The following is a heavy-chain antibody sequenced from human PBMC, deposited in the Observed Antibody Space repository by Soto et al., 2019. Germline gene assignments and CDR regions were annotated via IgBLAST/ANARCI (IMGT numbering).Heavy chain of an antibody. CDR2: ISGSSGGTT. Sequence: PGGSLRLSCAASGFPFSSHTMNWVRQAPGKGLEWVSGISGSSGGTTYYADSVKGRFTISRDNSKDTLYLQMDGLRAEDTALYYCAKDLDPHCSSTSCPQAGMDVWGQGTTVTVSS. J-gene: IGHJ6*02. D-gene: IGHD2-2*01. CDR1: GFPFSSHT. V-gene: IGHV3-23*01. CDR3: AKDLDPHCSSTSCPQAGMDV.